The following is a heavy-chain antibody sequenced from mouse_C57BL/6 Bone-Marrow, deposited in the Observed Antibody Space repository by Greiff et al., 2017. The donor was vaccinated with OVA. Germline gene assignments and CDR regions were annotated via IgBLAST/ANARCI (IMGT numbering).Heavy chain of an antibody. CDR1: GYAFTSYL. Sequence: VQLQQSGAELVRPGTSVKVSCKASGYAFTSYLMDWVKQRPGQGLEWIGVINPGSGGTNYNEKFKGKATLTADKSSSTAYMQLSSLTSEDSEVYVCARWGTTGVAYYAMDYWGQGTSVTVSS. CDR2: INPGSGGT. CDR3: ARWGTTGVAYYAMDY. D-gene: IGHD1-1*01. J-gene: IGHJ4*01. V-gene: IGHV1-54*01.